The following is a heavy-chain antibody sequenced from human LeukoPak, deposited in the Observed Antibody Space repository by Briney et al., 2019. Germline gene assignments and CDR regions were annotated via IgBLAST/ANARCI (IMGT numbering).Heavy chain of an antibody. Sequence: GGTLRLSCAASGFTFSIYDMSWVRQAPGKGLEWVSGISGSVGSTYYADCVPGRLTISRDNSKHTLYLQINSLRAKDTARYFCAKGRQSTRHRYAFDMWGQGTTVTVSS. CDR3: AKGRQSTRHRYAFDM. CDR1: GFTFSIYD. V-gene: IGHV3-23*01. J-gene: IGHJ3*02. CDR2: ISGSVGST. D-gene: IGHD1-14*01.